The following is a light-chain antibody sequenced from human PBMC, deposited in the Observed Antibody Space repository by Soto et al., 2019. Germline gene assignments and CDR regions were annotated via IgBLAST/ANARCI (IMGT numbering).Light chain of an antibody. CDR2: YKSDSDR. V-gene: IGLV5-45*01. CDR1: SGVDVGSYN. CDR3: MMWHSNTWE. J-gene: IGLJ2*01. Sequence: QSVLTQPASLSASPGASASLTCTLRSGVDVGSYNIYWFQQSPGSPPQYLLRYKSDSDRHHGSGVSRRFSGSKDASANAGILLISGLQSDDEGDYHCMMWHSNTWELGGGTKLTV.